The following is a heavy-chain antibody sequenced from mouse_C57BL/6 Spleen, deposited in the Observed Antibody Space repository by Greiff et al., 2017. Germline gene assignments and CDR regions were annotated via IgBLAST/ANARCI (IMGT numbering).Heavy chain of an antibody. J-gene: IGHJ4*01. V-gene: IGHV1-15*01. CDR3: TIYLYSSSSHYAMDY. D-gene: IGHD1-1*01. Sequence: VQLQQSGAELVRPGASVTLSCKASGYTFTDYDMHWVKQTPVHGLEWIGDIDPETGGTAYNQKFKGKAIVTADQSSSPAYLEHPSLTSEDSAFDYCTIYLYSSSSHYAMDYWGQGTSVTVSS. CDR1: GYTFTDYD. CDR2: IDPETGGT.